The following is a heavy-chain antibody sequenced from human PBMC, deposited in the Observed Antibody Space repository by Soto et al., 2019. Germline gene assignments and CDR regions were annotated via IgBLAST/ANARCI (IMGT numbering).Heavy chain of an antibody. Sequence: QVQLVQSGAEVKNPWSSVKVSCKASGGTFSSYTISWVRQAPGQGLEWMGRIIPILGIANYAQKFQGRVTITADKSTSTAYMELSSLRSEDTAVYYCAREPDYDYIWGSYHPNNDAFDIWGQGTMVTVSS. J-gene: IGHJ3*02. V-gene: IGHV1-69*08. CDR2: IIPILGIA. D-gene: IGHD3-16*02. CDR3: AREPDYDYIWGSYHPNNDAFDI. CDR1: GGTFSSYT.